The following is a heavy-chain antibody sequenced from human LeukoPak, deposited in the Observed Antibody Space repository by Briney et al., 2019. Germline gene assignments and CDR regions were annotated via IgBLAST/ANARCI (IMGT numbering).Heavy chain of an antibody. Sequence: GGSLRLSCAASRFTFSSYSMNWVRQAPGKGPEWVSSISSSSSYIYYADSVKGRSTISRDNAKNSLYLQMNSLRAEDTAVYYCARGGPRYFDWLLPDLDYWGQGTLVTVSS. V-gene: IGHV3-21*01. D-gene: IGHD3-9*01. CDR2: ISSSSSYI. CDR3: ARGGPRYFDWLLPDLDY. CDR1: RFTFSSYS. J-gene: IGHJ4*02.